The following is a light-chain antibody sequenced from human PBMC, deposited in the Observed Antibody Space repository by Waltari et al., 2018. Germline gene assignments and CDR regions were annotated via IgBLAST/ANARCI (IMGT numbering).Light chain of an antibody. Sequence: DIQMTQSPSSLSASVGDRVTITCRASQSINDNLNWYQHKPGRAPKLLIDSASSLQSGAPSRFSGRGSGTSFTLTISSLQPEDFGTYYCQQSYSTPSFGQGTKLEIK. J-gene: IGKJ2*01. CDR2: SAS. CDR1: QSINDN. V-gene: IGKV1-39*01. CDR3: QQSYSTPS.